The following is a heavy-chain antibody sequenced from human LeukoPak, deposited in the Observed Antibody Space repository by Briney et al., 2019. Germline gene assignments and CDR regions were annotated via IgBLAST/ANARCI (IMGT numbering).Heavy chain of an antibody. V-gene: IGHV1-69*13. D-gene: IGHD5-18*01. CDR1: GYTFTGYY. J-gene: IGHJ4*02. Sequence: SVKVSCKASGYTFTGYYMHWVRQAPGQGLEWMGGIIPIFGTANYAQKFQGRVTITADESTSTAYMELSSLRSEDTAVYYCARGGYSYGPFDYWGQGTLVTVSS. CDR3: ARGGYSYGPFDY. CDR2: IIPIFGTA.